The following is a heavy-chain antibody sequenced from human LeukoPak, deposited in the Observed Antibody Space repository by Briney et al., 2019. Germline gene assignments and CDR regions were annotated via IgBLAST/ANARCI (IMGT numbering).Heavy chain of an antibody. V-gene: IGHV1-2*02. CDR1: GYTFTGYY. J-gene: IGHJ3*02. CDR2: INPNSGGT. D-gene: IGHD2-21*02. CDR3: ARGGDCYSSENDAFDI. Sequence: GASVKVSGNASGYTFTGYYMHWVRQAPGQGLEWMGWINPNSGGTNYAQKFQGRVTMTRDTSISTAYMELSRLRSDDTAVYYCARGGDCYSSENDAFDIWGQGTMVTVSS.